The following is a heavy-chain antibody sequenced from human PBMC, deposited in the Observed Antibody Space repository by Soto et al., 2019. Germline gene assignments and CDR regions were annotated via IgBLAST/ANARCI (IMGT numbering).Heavy chain of an antibody. Sequence: GGSLRLSCAAAGFTFSSYAMNWVRQAPGKGLEWVALISHDGINKYYADSVRGRFTISRDSSTNTLYLQMNSLRAADTAVYYCGRCTSTSCHLGSDYWGQGTLVTVSS. CDR2: ISHDGINK. V-gene: IGHV3-30-3*01. D-gene: IGHD2-2*01. J-gene: IGHJ4*02. CDR3: GRCTSTSCHLGSDY. CDR1: GFTFSSYA.